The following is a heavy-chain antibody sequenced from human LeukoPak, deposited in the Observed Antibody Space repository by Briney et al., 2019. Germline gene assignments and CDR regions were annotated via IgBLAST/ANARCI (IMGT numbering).Heavy chain of an antibody. J-gene: IGHJ1*01. CDR2: IYYSGST. V-gene: IGHV4-59*01. CDR3: ASGASGIAVAGVSYFQH. Sequence: TSETLSLTCTVAGCSISRYYWSWIRQPPGKGLEWIGYIYYSGSTNYNPSLKSRVTISVDTSKNQFSLKLSSVTAADTAVYYCASGASGIAVAGVSYFQHWGQGTLVTVSS. CDR1: GCSISRYY. D-gene: IGHD6-19*01.